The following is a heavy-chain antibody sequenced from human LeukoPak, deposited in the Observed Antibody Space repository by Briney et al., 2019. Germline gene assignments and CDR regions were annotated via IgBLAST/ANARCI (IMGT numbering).Heavy chain of an antibody. CDR2: VNHIGSA. J-gene: IGHJ5*02. CDR3: ARGPRLQLELRKKYNWFDP. D-gene: IGHD1-7*01. V-gene: IGHV4-34*01. CDR1: GETFTNYY. Sequence: SETLSLTCVVYGETFTNYYWSWIRQPPGKGLEWIGEVNHIGSANYNPSLKSRVTISVDTSKSQFSLRLNSVTAADTAVYYCARGPRLQLELRKKYNWFDPWGQGSLVTVSS.